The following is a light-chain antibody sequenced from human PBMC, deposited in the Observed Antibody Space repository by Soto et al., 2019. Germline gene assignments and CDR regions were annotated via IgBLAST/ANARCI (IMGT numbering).Light chain of an antibody. Sequence: EIVLTQSPGTLSLSPGERAILSCRASQSVNSNYLAWYQQKPGQSTRLLIYGASSRATGIPDRFSGSGSGTDFTLTIIRLEPEDFVVYFCQQYGSSPWTFGQGTKVEIK. CDR1: QSVNSNY. CDR2: GAS. V-gene: IGKV3-20*01. CDR3: QQYGSSPWT. J-gene: IGKJ1*01.